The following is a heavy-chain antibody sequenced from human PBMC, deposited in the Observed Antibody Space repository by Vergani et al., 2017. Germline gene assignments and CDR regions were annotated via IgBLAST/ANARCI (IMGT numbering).Heavy chain of an antibody. CDR3: ARQLGRRYYYDSSDGGLDAFDI. CDR2: IYYSGST. V-gene: IGHV4-59*08. Sequence: QVQLQESGPGLVKPSETLSLTCTVSGGSISSYYWSWIRQPPGKGLEWIGYIYYSGSTNYNPSLKSRVTISVDTSKNQFSLKLSSVTAADTAVYYCARQLGRRYYYDSSDGGLDAFDIWGQGTMVTVSS. CDR1: GGSISSYY. J-gene: IGHJ3*02. D-gene: IGHD3-22*01.